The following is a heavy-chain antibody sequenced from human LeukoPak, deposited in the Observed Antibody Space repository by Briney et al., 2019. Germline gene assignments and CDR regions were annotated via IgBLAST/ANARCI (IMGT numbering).Heavy chain of an antibody. Sequence: PSETLSLTCAVYGGSFSGYYWSWVRQPPGKGLEWIGYIHYSGNTNYTPTLRSRLTMSVNTSKNQFSLKLNSVTAADTAVYYCVRGYYDSSGSSNTFDIWGQGTRVTVSS. CDR2: IHYSGNT. J-gene: IGHJ3*02. V-gene: IGHV4-59*01. D-gene: IGHD3-22*01. CDR1: GGSFSGYY. CDR3: VRGYYDSSGSSNTFDI.